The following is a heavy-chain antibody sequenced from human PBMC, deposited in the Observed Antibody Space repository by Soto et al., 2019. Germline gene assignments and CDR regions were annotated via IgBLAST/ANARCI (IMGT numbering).Heavy chain of an antibody. CDR1: GGTFSSYA. V-gene: IGHV1-69*01. J-gene: IGHJ6*02. Sequence: QVQLVQSGAEVKKPGSSVKVSCKASGGTFSSYAISWVRHAPGQGLEWMGGIIPIFGTANYAQKFQGRVTITADESTSRAYMELSSLRSEDTDVYYCASVRSGSSGYSGRYYYYYGMDVWGQGTTVTVSS. CDR3: ASVRSGSSGYSGRYYYYYGMDV. D-gene: IGHD3-22*01. CDR2: IIPIFGTA.